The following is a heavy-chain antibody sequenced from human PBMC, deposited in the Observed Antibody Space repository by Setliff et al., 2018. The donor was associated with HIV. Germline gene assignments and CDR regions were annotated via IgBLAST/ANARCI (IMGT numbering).Heavy chain of an antibody. CDR1: GYSFTSYW. J-gene: IGHJ6*02. CDR2: IYPGDSDT. V-gene: IGHV5-51*01. D-gene: IGHD2-8*02. CDR3: ERHINSYWYGDGMDV. Sequence: GESLTISCMGSGYSFTSYWIAWVRQMPGKGLEWMGLIYPGDSDTRYSPSFQGQVTISVDKSIRTAYLQWSSLKASDTATYYCERHINSYWYGDGMDVWGQGTTVTVSS.